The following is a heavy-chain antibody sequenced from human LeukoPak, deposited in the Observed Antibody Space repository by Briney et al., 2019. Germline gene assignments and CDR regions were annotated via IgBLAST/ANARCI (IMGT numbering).Heavy chain of an antibody. J-gene: IGHJ3*02. V-gene: IGHV4-34*01. CDR2: INHSGST. CDR1: GGSFSGYY. D-gene: IGHD2-2*01. Sequence: SETLSLTCAVYGGSFSGYYWSWIRQPPGKGLEWIGEINHSGSTNYNPSLKSRVTIPVDRSKNQFSLKLSSVTAADTAVYYCARGFFGYCSSTSCPLNAFDIWGQGTMVTVSS. CDR3: ARGFFGYCSSTSCPLNAFDI.